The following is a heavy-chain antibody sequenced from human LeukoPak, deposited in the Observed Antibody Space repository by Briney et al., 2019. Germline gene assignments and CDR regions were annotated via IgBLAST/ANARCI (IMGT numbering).Heavy chain of an antibody. Sequence: SETLSLTCTVSSGSISTSNYYWGWVRQPPGKALEWIGNIFYSGSTYYSPSLKSRVTISLDTSRNQFSLKLSSVTAADTAVYYCARQRGSYRPADYWGQGTLVTVSS. CDR2: IFYSGST. J-gene: IGHJ4*02. D-gene: IGHD1-26*01. V-gene: IGHV4-39*01. CDR1: SGSISTSNYY. CDR3: ARQRGSYRPADY.